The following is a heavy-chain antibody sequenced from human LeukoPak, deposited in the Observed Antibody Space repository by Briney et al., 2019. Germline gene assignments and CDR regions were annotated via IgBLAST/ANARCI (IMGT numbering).Heavy chain of an antibody. CDR2: IKQDGSEK. D-gene: IGHD6-13*01. V-gene: IGHV3-7*03. CDR1: GFTFSSYW. Sequence: GGSLRLSCAASGFTFSSYWMSWVRQAPGKGLEWVANIKQDGSEKYYVDSVKGRFTISRDNAKNSLYLQMNSLRAEDTAVYYWARDGIAAAGTYGMDVGGKGTTVTVSS. CDR3: ARDGIAAAGTYGMDV. J-gene: IGHJ6*04.